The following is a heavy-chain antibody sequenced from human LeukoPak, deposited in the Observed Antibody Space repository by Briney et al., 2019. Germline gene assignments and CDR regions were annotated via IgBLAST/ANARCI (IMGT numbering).Heavy chain of an antibody. J-gene: IGHJ4*02. D-gene: IGHD4-17*01. CDR2: INPNSGGT. CDR1: GYTXTGYY. CDR3: ARDVTISPDYYFDY. V-gene: IGHV1-2*02. Sequence: ASVKVSCKASGYTXTGYYMHGVRQAPGQGLEWMGWINPNSGGTNYAQKFQGRVTMTRDTSISTAYMELSRLRSDDTAVYYCARDVTISPDYYFDYWGQGTLVTVSS.